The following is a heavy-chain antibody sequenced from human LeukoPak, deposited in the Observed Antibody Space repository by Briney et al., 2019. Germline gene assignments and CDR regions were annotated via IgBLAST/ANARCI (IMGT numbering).Heavy chain of an antibody. Sequence: AGSLKISCKGSGYSFTSYWIGWVRQMPGKGLEWMGIIYPDDSDTRYSPSFQGQVTISADKSISTAYLQWSSLTASDTAMYYCARHHNGIAAAGDYWGQGTLVTVSS. CDR3: ARHHNGIAAAGDY. V-gene: IGHV5-51*01. CDR1: GYSFTSYW. CDR2: IYPDDSDT. J-gene: IGHJ4*02. D-gene: IGHD6-13*01.